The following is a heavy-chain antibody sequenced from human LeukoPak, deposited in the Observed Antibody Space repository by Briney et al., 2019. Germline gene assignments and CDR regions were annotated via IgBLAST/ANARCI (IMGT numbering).Heavy chain of an antibody. CDR2: ISYDGSEK. CDR3: TRRAAGDTFYSDY. V-gene: IGHV3-30*03. CDR1: GFTFRSYG. D-gene: IGHD6-13*01. J-gene: IGHJ4*02. Sequence: PGRSLRLSCAASGFTFRSYGMHWVRQAPGKGLEWVAVISYDGSEKYYADSVKGRFTISRDNSKNTLYLQMGSLRAEDMAVYYCTRRAAGDTFYSDYWGQGILVTVSS.